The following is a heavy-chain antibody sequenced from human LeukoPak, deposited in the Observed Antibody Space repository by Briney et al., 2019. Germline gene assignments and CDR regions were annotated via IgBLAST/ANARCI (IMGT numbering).Heavy chain of an antibody. D-gene: IGHD3-3*01. J-gene: IGHJ4*02. CDR1: GGSISSYY. CDR3: ARGRFLEWLFPTD. V-gene: IGHV4-59*01. CDR2: TYYSGST. Sequence: SETLSLTCTVSGGSISSYYWSWIRQPPGKGLEWIGYTYYSGSTNYNPSLKSRVTISVDTSKNQFSLKLSSVTAADTAVYYCARGRFLEWLFPTDWGQGTLVTVSS.